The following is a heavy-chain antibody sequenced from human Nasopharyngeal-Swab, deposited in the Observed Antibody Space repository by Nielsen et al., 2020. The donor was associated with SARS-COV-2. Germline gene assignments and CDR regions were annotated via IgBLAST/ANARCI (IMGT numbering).Heavy chain of an antibody. J-gene: IGHJ4*02. D-gene: IGHD2-15*01. CDR2: ISSSSSYT. Sequence: WIRQPPGKGLEWVSYISSSSSYTNYADSVKGRFTISRDNAKNSLYLQMNSLRAEDTAVYYCERDRSPAYCSGGSCYSFDYWGQGTLVTVSS. V-gene: IGHV3-11*06. CDR3: ERDRSPAYCSGGSCYSFDY.